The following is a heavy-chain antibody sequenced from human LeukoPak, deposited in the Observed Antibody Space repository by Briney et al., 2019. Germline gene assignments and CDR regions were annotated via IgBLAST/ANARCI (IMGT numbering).Heavy chain of an antibody. CDR3: ARDSPYDSSGFGMDV. CDR1: GGSISSGDYY. J-gene: IGHJ6*02. D-gene: IGHD3-22*01. CDR2: IYYSGST. Sequence: PSETLSLTCTVSGGSISSGDYYWSWIRQPPGKGLEWIGYIYYSGSTYYNPSLKSRVTISEDTSKNQFSLKLSSVTAADTAVYYCARDSPYDSSGFGMDVWGQGTTVTVSS. V-gene: IGHV4-30-4*01.